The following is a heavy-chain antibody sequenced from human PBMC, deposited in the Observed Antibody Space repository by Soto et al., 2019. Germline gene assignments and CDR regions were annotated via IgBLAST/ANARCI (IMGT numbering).Heavy chain of an antibody. D-gene: IGHD3-22*01. V-gene: IGHV3-53*01. Sequence: GGSLRLSCAASGFTVSSNYMSWVRQAPGKGLEWVSVIYSGGSTYYADSVKGRFTISRDNSKNTLYLQMNSLRAEDTAVYYCARADYYDSSGYFWGYYFDYWGQGTLVTVSS. CDR1: GFTVSSNY. J-gene: IGHJ4*02. CDR2: IYSGGST. CDR3: ARADYYDSSGYFWGYYFDY.